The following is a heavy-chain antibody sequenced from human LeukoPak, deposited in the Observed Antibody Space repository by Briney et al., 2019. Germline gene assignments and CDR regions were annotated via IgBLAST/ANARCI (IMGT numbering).Heavy chain of an antibody. CDR1: GYTFTGYY. Sequence: ASVKVSCKASGYTFTGYYMHWVRQAPGQGLEWMGWINPNSGGTNYAQKFQGRVTMTRDTSISTAYMELSRLRSDDTAVYYCARIWGTGSSDNWFDPWGQGTLVTVSS. J-gene: IGHJ5*02. CDR2: INPNSGGT. CDR3: ARIWGTGSSDNWFDP. V-gene: IGHV1-2*02. D-gene: IGHD3-16*01.